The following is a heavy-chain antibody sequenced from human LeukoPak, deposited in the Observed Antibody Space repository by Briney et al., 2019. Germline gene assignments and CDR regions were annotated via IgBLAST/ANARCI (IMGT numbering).Heavy chain of an antibody. J-gene: IGHJ4*02. D-gene: IGHD1-26*01. Sequence: SQTLPLTCTVSGGSISSGSYYWSWIRQPAGKGLEWIGRIYTSGSTNYNPSLKSRVTISVDTSKNQFSLKLSSVTAADTAVYYCARTRGSYWAPGYFGYWGQGTLVTVSS. CDR3: ARTRGSYWAPGYFGY. CDR1: GGSISSGSYY. CDR2: IYTSGST. V-gene: IGHV4-61*02.